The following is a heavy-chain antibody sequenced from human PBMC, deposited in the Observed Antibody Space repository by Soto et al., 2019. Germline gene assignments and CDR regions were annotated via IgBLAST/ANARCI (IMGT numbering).Heavy chain of an antibody. V-gene: IGHV4-59*12. CDR1: GCSISTDY. J-gene: IGHJ4*02. Sequence: QVQLQESGPGLLKPSETLSLTGTVSGCSISTDYWSWIRQPPGKGLAWIGCIYYNGNPYYSHSLPRRAAASKDTSKNQFSLKLTSVTDADTTVYFCVRSLAMIPTFDYWGQGALVTVSS. CDR3: VRSLAMIPTFDY. D-gene: IGHD3-22*01. CDR2: IYYNGNP.